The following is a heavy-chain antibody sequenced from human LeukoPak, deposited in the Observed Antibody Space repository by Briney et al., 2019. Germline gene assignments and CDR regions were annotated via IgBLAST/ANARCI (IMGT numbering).Heavy chain of an antibody. J-gene: IGHJ4*02. CDR2: ISGYGDNT. V-gene: IGHV3-23*01. CDR3: ARVLTPGTSSTFFDY. CDR1: GFIFSTYG. Sequence: GGSLRLSCAASGFIFSTYGMSWVRQAPGKGLEWVSAISGYGDNTYYVDSVKGRFTISRDNSKNTLYLQMNSLRAEDTAVYYCARVLTPGTSSTFFDYWGQGTLVTVSS. D-gene: IGHD2-2*01.